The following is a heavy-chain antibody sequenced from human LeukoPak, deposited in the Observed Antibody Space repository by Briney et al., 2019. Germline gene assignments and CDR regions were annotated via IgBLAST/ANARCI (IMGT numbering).Heavy chain of an antibody. CDR2: VFYNGNT. CDR1: GGSINTKTHY. V-gene: IGHV4-39*01. J-gene: IGHJ4*02. Sequence: SETLSLTCTVSGGSINTKTHYWACIRQTPGKGLEWIGSVFYNGNTYYNPSLKSRVTISVDTSKNQFSLRLTSVTAADTAVYYCAKHGEDDSGYYADFFDHYGQGTLVTVSS. CDR3: AKHGEDDSGYYADFFDH. D-gene: IGHD3-22*01.